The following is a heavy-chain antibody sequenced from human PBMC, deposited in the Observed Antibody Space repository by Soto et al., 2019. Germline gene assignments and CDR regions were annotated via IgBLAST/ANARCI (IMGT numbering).Heavy chain of an antibody. Sequence: SLTCSVSGASISSYYWTWIRQPPGGGLEWIGYMHHTQGTNDNPSLRGRVHMSIDTSMNQFSLRLTSVTAADTAVYYCARVPFVGYFDWLDPWGHGTLVTLSS. CDR1: GASISSYY. D-gene: IGHD3-9*01. V-gene: IGHV4-59*01. CDR2: MHHTQGT. CDR3: ARVPFVGYFDWLDP. J-gene: IGHJ5*02.